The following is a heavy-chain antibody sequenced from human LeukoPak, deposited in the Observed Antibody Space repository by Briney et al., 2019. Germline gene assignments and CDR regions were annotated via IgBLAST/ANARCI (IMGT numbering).Heavy chain of an antibody. CDR2: IIPIFGTA. CDR3: ARGLYDCSSTSCYSQAYYYYGMDV. V-gene: IGHV1-69*13. D-gene: IGHD2-2*01. CDR1: GGTFSSYA. J-gene: IGHJ6*02. Sequence: SVKVSCKAPGGTFSSYAISWVRQAPGQGLEWMGGIIPIFGTANYAQKFQGRVTITADESTSTAYMELSSLRSEDTAVYYCARGLYDCSSTSCYSQAYYYYGMDVWGQGTTVTVSS.